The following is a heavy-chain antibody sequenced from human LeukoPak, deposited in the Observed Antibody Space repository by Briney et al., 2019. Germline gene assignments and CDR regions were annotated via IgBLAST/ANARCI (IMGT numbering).Heavy chain of an antibody. CDR1: GLTFSSSS. CDR3: ARALASGSSAFDY. Sequence: GGSPRLSCAASGLTFSSSSMNWVRQAPGKGLEWVSSISSSSSYIYFADSVKGRFTISRDNAKSSVYLQVNSLRAEDTAVYYCARALASGSSAFDYWGQGTLVTVSS. D-gene: IGHD1-26*01. V-gene: IGHV3-21*01. J-gene: IGHJ4*02. CDR2: ISSSSSYI.